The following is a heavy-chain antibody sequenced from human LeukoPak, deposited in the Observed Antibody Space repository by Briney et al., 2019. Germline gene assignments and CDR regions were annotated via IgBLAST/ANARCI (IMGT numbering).Heavy chain of an antibody. D-gene: IGHD4-17*01. V-gene: IGHV4-38-2*02. J-gene: IGHJ4*02. CDR3: GRGGGGVNYGDYPYFDF. Sequence: SETLSLTCTVSGYSISSGYYWGWIRQPPGKGLEWIGSIYHSGSTYYNPSLKSRVIISVDTSKNQFSLRLSSVTAADTAVYYCGRGGGGVNYGDYPYFDFWGQGSLVTVSP. CDR2: IYHSGST. CDR1: GYSISSGYY.